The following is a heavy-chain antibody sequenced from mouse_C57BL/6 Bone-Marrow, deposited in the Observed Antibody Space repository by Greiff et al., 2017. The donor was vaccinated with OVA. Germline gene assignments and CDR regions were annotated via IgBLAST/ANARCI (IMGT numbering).Heavy chain of an antibody. V-gene: IGHV10-1*01. J-gene: IGHJ4*01. Sequence: EVNLVESGGGLVQPKGSLTLSCAASGFSFNTYAMNWVRQAPGKGLEWVARLRSTSNNYATYYADSVKDRFTISRDDSESMLYLQMNNLKTEYTAMYCCVSPTGSSMDYWGQGTSVTVSS. CDR3: VSPTGSSMDY. CDR2: LRSTSNNYAT. CDR1: GFSFNTYA. D-gene: IGHD4-1*02.